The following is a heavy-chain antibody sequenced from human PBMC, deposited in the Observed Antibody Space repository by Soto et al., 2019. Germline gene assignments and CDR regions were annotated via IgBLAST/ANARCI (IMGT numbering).Heavy chain of an antibody. D-gene: IGHD6-19*01. J-gene: IGHJ6*02. V-gene: IGHV3-74*01. Sequence: GGSLRLSCAASGFTFSSYWMHWVRQAPGKGLVWVSRINSDGSSTSYADSVKGRFTISRDNAKNTLYLQMNSLRAEDTAVYYYARGLVSSGWRDYYYYGMDVWGQGTTVTVSS. CDR2: INSDGSST. CDR3: ARGLVSSGWRDYYYYGMDV. CDR1: GFTFSSYW.